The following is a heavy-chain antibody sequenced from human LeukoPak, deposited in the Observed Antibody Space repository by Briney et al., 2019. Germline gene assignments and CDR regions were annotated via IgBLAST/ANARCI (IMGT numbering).Heavy chain of an antibody. Sequence: GGSLRLSCAASGFTFSSYWMSWVRQAPGKGLEWVANIKQDESEKCYVDSVKGRFTISRDNAKNSLYLQMNSLRAEDTAVYYCARVSDGATLDYWGQGTLVTVSS. CDR1: GFTFSSYW. D-gene: IGHD1-26*01. CDR3: ARVSDGATLDY. J-gene: IGHJ4*02. V-gene: IGHV3-7*01. CDR2: IKQDESEK.